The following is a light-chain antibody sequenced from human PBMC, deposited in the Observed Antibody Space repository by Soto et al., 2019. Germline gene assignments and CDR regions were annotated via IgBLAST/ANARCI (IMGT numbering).Light chain of an antibody. Sequence: QSALTQPRSVSGSPGQSVTISCTGTSSDVGGYNYVSWYQQHPGKAPKLMIYNVNRRPSGVPDRFSGSKSGNTASLTISGLQAEDEADYHCCSYAVTDVVFGGGTKLTVL. J-gene: IGLJ2*01. CDR1: SSDVGGYNY. CDR2: NVN. V-gene: IGLV2-11*01. CDR3: CSYAVTDVV.